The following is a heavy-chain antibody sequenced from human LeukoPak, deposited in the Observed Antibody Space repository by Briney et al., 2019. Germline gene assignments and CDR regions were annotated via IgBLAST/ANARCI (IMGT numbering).Heavy chain of an antibody. CDR1: GFTFSNYA. V-gene: IGHV3-23*01. CDR3: ARDLKTSGWYGDFDY. D-gene: IGHD6-19*01. J-gene: IGHJ4*02. CDR2: ITSTGDST. Sequence: GGSLRLSCAASGFTFSNYAMRWVRQAPGKGLEWVSTITSTGDSTYYADSVTGRFTISRDNSKNTVYLEMNSLRAEDTAVYYCARDLKTSGWYGDFDYWGQGTLVTVSS.